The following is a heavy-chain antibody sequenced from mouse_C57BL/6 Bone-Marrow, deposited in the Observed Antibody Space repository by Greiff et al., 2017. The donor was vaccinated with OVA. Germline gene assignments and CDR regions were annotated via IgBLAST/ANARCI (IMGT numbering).Heavy chain of an antibody. CDR2: INPNNGGT. V-gene: IGHV1-26*01. Sequence: VQLQQSGPELVKPGASVKISCKASGYTFTDYYMNWVKQSHGKSLEWIGDINPNNGGTSYNQKFKGKATLTVNKSSSTAYMELRSLTSEDSAVYYCAGLGRLDYWGQGTTLTVSS. CDR3: AGLGRLDY. CDR1: GYTFTDYY. D-gene: IGHD4-1*01. J-gene: IGHJ2*01.